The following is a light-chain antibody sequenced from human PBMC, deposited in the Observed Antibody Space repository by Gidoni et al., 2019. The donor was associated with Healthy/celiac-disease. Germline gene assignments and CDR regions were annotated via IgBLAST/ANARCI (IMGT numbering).Light chain of an antibody. CDR3: QQYNSWPWT. CDR2: KAS. Sequence: DIQMTQSPSTLSASVGDRVTITCRASQSISSWFAWYQQKPGKAPKLLIYKASSLESGVPSRFSGSGSGTEFTLTISSLQPDDFATYYCQQYNSWPWTFGQXTKVEIK. CDR1: QSISSW. J-gene: IGKJ1*01. V-gene: IGKV1-5*03.